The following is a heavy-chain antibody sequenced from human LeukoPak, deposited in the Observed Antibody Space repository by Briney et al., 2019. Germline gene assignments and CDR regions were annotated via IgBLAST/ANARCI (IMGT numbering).Heavy chain of an antibody. Sequence: SETLSLTCTVSGGSISRYYWRWIRQPAGKGREWIGRIYTSGSTNYNPSLKSRVTMSVDTSKNQFSLKLSSVTAADTAVYYCARDWESLTGYFSVNWFDPWGQGTLVTVSS. CDR2: IYTSGST. CDR3: ARDWESLTGYFSVNWFDP. D-gene: IGHD3-9*01. V-gene: IGHV4-4*07. CDR1: GGSISRYY. J-gene: IGHJ5*02.